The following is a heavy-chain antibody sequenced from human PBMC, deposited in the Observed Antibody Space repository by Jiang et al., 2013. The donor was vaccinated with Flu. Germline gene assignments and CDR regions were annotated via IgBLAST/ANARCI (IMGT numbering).Heavy chain of an antibody. CDR1: GYSFTXKI. V-gene: IGHV1-46*01. CDR2: INPNGGAT. CDR3: GQLDF. Sequence: KPGASVKVSCRASGYSFTXKILHWVRQARGQGLEWMGMINPNGGATTYAQKFQGRVIMTSDSATSTVHMEVNDLRSDDTAVYFCGQLDFWGQGTHVTVSS. J-gene: IGHJ4*02. D-gene: IGHD6-19*01.